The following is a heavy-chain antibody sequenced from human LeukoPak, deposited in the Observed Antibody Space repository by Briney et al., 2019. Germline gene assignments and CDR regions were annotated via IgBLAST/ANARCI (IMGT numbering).Heavy chain of an antibody. D-gene: IGHD5-24*01. CDR2: IRYDGSNK. CDR3: AREGWPNGGWFDP. Sequence: PGGSLRLSCAASGFTFSSYGMHWVRQAPGKGLEWVAFIRYDGSNKYYADSVKGRFTISRDNAKNSLYLQMNSLRAEDTAVYYCAREGWPNGGWFDPWGQGTLVTVSS. J-gene: IGHJ5*02. CDR1: GFTFSSYG. V-gene: IGHV3-30*02.